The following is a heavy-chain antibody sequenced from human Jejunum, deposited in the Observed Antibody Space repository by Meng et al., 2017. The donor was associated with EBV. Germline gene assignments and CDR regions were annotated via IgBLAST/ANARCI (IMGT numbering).Heavy chain of an antibody. CDR1: GGSVSTASYY. CDR3: ARVVDYYERSGYPDF. V-gene: IGHV4-61*01. CDR2: IYYSGNT. Sequence: VQLQESGPGLVKPSETLSLTCTGSGGSVSTASYYWSWIRQSPGKGLEWIGYIYYSGNTNYNPSLKSRATITVDTSKNQFSLKLSSVTAADTAVYYCARVVDYYERSGYPDFWGQGTLVTVSS. J-gene: IGHJ4*02. D-gene: IGHD3-22*01.